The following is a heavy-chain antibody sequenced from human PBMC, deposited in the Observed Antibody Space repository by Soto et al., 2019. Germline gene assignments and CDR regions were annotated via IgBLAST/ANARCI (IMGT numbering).Heavy chain of an antibody. J-gene: IGHJ4*01. Sequence: GSLGLSGATSGFTFSSYEMNWVRQAPGKGLEWVSYISSIGSTIYYADSVKGRFTISRDNAKNSLYLQMNSLRAEDTAVYYCARDLRQGELVDYWGQGTMVTVSS. CDR2: ISSIGSTI. D-gene: IGHD1-7*01. CDR3: ARDLRQGELVDY. V-gene: IGHV3-48*03. CDR1: GFTFSSYE.